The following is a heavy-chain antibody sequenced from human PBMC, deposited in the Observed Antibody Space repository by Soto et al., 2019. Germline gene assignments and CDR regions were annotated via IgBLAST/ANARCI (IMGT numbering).Heavy chain of an antibody. J-gene: IGHJ4*02. CDR3: AKGLGGSGSLTPRVDF. Sequence: EVQLLESGGGLVQPGGSLRLSCAASGFTFNNYAMTWVRQAPGKGLEWGSAISGGGDTTSYADSVKGRFTVSRDGSKNMLYLQMSSLRAEDTALYYCAKGLGGSGSLTPRVDFWGQGTLVTVSS. CDR1: GFTFNNYA. CDR2: ISGGGDTT. V-gene: IGHV3-23*01. D-gene: IGHD3-10*01.